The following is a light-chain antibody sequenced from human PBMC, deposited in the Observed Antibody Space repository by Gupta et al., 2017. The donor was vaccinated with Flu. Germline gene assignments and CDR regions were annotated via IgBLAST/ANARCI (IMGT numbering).Light chain of an antibody. CDR1: SSNIGSNT. J-gene: IGLJ3*02. CDR3: AAWDDSLNGPWV. V-gene: IGLV1-44*01. Sequence: QSVLTQPPSASGTPGQRVTISCSGSSSNIGSNTVYWYQQLPGPAPKLLIYSNNQRPSGVPDRFSGAKSGTSASLAISGLQSEDEADYYCAAWDDSLNGPWVFGGGTKLTVL. CDR2: SNN.